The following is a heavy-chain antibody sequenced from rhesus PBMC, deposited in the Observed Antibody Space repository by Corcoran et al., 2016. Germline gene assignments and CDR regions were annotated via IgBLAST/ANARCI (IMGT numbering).Heavy chain of an antibody. D-gene: IGHD1-14*01. CDR3: ARNDYYGLDS. CDR1: GFTFSSYW. Sequence: EVQLVESGGGLAKPGGSLRLSCAASGFTFSSYWMNWVRQTPGKGLEWISTNKWGGDSTYYANPGKGRFTISRENTKTTLSLKMNSLRAEDTAVYYCARNDYYGLDSWGQGVVVTVSS. V-gene: IGHV3S42*01. J-gene: IGHJ6*01. CDR2: NKWGGDST.